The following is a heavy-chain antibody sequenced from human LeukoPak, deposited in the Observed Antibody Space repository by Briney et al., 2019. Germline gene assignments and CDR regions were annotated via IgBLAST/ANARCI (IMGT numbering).Heavy chain of an antibody. J-gene: IGHJ6*02. CDR3: TTDLYDSSGYYYLGLMYYYGMDV. D-gene: IGHD3-22*01. V-gene: IGHV3-23*01. CDR2: ISGSGGST. CDR1: GFTFSTYA. Sequence: GGSLRLSCAASGFTFSTYAMSWVRQAPGKGLEWVSAISGSGGSTYYADSVKGRFTISRDNSKNTLYLQMNSLKTEDTAVYYCTTDLYDSSGYYYLGLMYYYGMDVWGQGTTVTVSS.